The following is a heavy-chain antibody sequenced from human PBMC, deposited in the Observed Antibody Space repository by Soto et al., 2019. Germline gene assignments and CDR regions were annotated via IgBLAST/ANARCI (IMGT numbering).Heavy chain of an antibody. CDR3: RVSSGTPLES. Sequence: GASVKVCCTASGYTFADYGISWVRQAPGQGLEWMGWISTAHADIGYTQRLQGRVTMTIDTATETAYMELRSLRSDDTAVYYCRVSSGTPLESWGQGTLVTVSS. CDR1: GYTFADYG. D-gene: IGHD1-7*01. CDR2: ISTAHADI. J-gene: IGHJ4*02. V-gene: IGHV1-18*01.